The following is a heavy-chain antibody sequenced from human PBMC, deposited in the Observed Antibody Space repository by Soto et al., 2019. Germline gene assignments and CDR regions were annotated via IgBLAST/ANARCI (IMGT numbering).Heavy chain of an antibody. Sequence: QVQLVQSGAEVKKPGSSVKVSCKASGGTFSSYAISWVRQAPGQGLEWMGGIIPIFGTADYAQKFKGRVTITADESTSTADMELSSLRSEDTAVYSCASLYDSSGYYSRGLDYWGQGTLVTVSS. CDR1: GGTFSSYA. D-gene: IGHD3-22*01. CDR3: ASLYDSSGYYSRGLDY. J-gene: IGHJ4*02. CDR2: IIPIFGTA. V-gene: IGHV1-69*12.